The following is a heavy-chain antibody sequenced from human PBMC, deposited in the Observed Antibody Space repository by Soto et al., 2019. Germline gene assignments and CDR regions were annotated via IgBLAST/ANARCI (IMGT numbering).Heavy chain of an antibody. D-gene: IGHD5-12*01. CDR2: IYFTGNT. Sequence: TSETLSLTCSASGGSLTSSSHFWGWVRQPPGKGLEWIGTIYFTGNTYYTPSLKSRLTMSIDTSKNEFSLRLNSVTAADTAVYYCAKTMARLGGYDMNWLAPWGQGTMVTVSS. CDR1: GGSLTSSSHF. V-gene: IGHV4-39*01. J-gene: IGHJ5*02. CDR3: AKTMARLGGYDMNWLAP.